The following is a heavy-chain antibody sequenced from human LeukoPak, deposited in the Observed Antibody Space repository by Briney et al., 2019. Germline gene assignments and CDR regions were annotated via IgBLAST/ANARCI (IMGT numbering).Heavy chain of an antibody. V-gene: IGHV3-11*01. D-gene: IGHD5-18*01. CDR1: GFTFSDYY. CDR3: ARDIRYSYGYAADY. CDR2: ISSSGSTI. J-gene: IGHJ4*02. Sequence: GGSLRLSCAASGFTFSDYYMSWIRQAPGKGLEWVSYISSSGSTIYYADSVKGRFTISRDNAKNSLYLRMNSLRAEDTAVYYCARDIRYSYGYAADYWGQGTLVTVSS.